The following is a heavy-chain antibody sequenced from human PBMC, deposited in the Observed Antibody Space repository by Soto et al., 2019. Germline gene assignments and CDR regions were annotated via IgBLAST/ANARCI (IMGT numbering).Heavy chain of an antibody. CDR2: IYHSGSP. V-gene: IGHV4-59*01. CDR1: GASITSYY. J-gene: IGHJ5*02. Sequence: QVLLQESGPGLVKPSETLSLTCSVSGASITSYYWSWIRQPPGKGLEWIGYIYHSGSPSYNPSLKSRVTISVDTSKNQLSLRLVSVTAADTALYFCAGEDFGSCSSTTCLNWFDPWGQGTLVTVSS. D-gene: IGHD2-2*01. CDR3: AGEDFGSCSSTTCLNWFDP.